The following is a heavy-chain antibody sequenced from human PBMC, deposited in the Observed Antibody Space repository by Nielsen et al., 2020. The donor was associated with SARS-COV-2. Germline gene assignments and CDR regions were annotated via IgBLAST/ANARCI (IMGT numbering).Heavy chain of an antibody. CDR1: GYTFTSYG. CDR3: ARGAVRGSYYYYYGMDV. CDR2: ISAYNGNT. D-gene: IGHD3-10*01. V-gene: IGHV1-18*01. J-gene: IGHJ6*02. Sequence: ASVKPPCKASGYTFTSYGISWVRQAPGQGLEWMGWISAYNGNTNYAQKLQGRVTMTTDTSTSTAYMELRSMRSDDTAVYYCARGAVRGSYYYYYGMDVWGQGTTVTVSS.